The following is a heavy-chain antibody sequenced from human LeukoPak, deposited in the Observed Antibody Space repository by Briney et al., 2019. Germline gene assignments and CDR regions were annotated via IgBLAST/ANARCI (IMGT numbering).Heavy chain of an antibody. Sequence: GGSLRLSCAASGFTFDDYAMHWVRQAPGKGLEWVSGISWISGSIGYADSVKGRFTISRDNAKNFLYLQMNSLRAEDTALYYCAKGSGYYYDSSGPDYWGQGTLVTVSS. V-gene: IGHV3-9*01. CDR2: ISWISGSI. CDR1: GFTFDDYA. D-gene: IGHD3-22*01. J-gene: IGHJ4*02. CDR3: AKGSGYYYDSSGPDY.